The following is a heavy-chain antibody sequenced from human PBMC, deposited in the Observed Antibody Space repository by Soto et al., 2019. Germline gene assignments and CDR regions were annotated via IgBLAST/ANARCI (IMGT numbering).Heavy chain of an antibody. D-gene: IGHD2-2*01. Sequence: GGSLRLSCAASGFTFSSYSMNWVRQAPGKGLEWVSYISSGSSTIYYADSVKGRFTISRDNAKNSLYLQMDSLRAEDTAVYYATRSAYMDVWGSGTTVTVSS. CDR2: ISSGSSTI. CDR3: TRSAYMDV. CDR1: GFTFSSYS. J-gene: IGHJ6*03. V-gene: IGHV3-48*01.